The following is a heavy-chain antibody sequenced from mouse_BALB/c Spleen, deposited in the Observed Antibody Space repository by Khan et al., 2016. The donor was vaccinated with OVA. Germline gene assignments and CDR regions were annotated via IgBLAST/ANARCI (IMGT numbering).Heavy chain of an antibody. J-gene: IGHJ4*01. Sequence: QVQLKESGPGLVAPSQSLSITCTVSGFSLSRYNIHWVRQPPGKGLNWLGMIWGGGGTDYNSTLKSRLSISKDNSKSQVFLRMNSLQTDDTAMYYCARAYYRYDCYYAMDYWGQGTSVTVSS. D-gene: IGHD2-14*01. CDR1: GFSLSRYN. CDR3: ARAYYRYDCYYAMDY. CDR2: IWGGGGT. V-gene: IGHV2-6-4*01.